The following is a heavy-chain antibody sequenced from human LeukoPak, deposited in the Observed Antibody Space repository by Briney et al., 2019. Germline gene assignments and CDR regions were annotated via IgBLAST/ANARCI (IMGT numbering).Heavy chain of an antibody. Sequence: PSETLSLTCTVSGGSISSSSYYWGWIRQPPGKGLEWIGSIYYSRSTYYNPSLKSRVTISVDTSKNQFSLKLSSVTAADTAVYYCARASYDFWSGYYTGILDYWGQGTLVTVSS. J-gene: IGHJ4*02. CDR1: GGSISSSSYY. V-gene: IGHV4-39*07. CDR2: IYYSRST. CDR3: ARASYDFWSGYYTGILDY. D-gene: IGHD3-3*01.